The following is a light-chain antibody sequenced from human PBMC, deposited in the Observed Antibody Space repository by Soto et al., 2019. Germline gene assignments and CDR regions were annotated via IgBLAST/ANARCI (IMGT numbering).Light chain of an antibody. CDR2: KAS. CDR3: QHYSGYSRT. CDR1: QTIRGY. V-gene: IGKV1-5*03. Sequence: DIQMTQSPSTLSASVGDRVTITCRASQTIRGYLAWYQQKPGKAPKLLIYKASTLESGVPSRFSGSGSGTEFTLTISSLQPDDFATYYCQHYSGYSRTFGQGTKVDIK. J-gene: IGKJ1*01.